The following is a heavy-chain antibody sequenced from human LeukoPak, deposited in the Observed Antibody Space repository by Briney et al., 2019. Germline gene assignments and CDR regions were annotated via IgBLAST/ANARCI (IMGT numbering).Heavy chain of an antibody. V-gene: IGHV3-49*04. CDR1: GFTFGDYA. Sequence: GGSLRLSCTASGFTFGDYAMSWVRQAPGKGLEWVGFIRSKAYGGPTEYAASVKGRFTISRDDSKSIAYLQMNSLKTEDTAVYYCTRADLRYFDWLSYYYYYYMDVWGKGTTVTISS. J-gene: IGHJ6*03. CDR3: TRADLRYFDWLSYYYYYYMDV. D-gene: IGHD3-9*01. CDR2: IRSKAYGGPT.